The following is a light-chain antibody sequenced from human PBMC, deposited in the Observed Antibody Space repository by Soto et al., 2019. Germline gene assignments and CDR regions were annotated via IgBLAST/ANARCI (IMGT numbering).Light chain of an antibody. CDR2: GAS. J-gene: IGKJ1*01. Sequence: IVLTESPGTLSLSPGERGALSCGASQSVSSNYVAWYQQKPGQAPRLLISGASNRATGTPDRFRGSGSGTDFTLTITRLEPEDFAVYYCHQYGSAPWTFGQGTKVDIK. CDR1: QSVSSNY. V-gene: IGKV3-20*01. CDR3: HQYGSAPWT.